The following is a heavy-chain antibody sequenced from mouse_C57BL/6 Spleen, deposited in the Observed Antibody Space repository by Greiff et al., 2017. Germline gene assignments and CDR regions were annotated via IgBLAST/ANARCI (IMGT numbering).Heavy chain of an antibody. Sequence: QVQLQQSGAELVKPGASVKLSCKASGYTFTSYWMHWVKQRPGQGLEWIGMIHPNSGSTNYNEKFKSKATLTVDKSSSTAYMQLSSLTSEDSAVYYCARSTVRFFDYWGQGTTLTVSS. CDR2: IHPNSGST. J-gene: IGHJ2*01. CDR1: GYTFTSYW. V-gene: IGHV1-64*01. D-gene: IGHD1-1*01. CDR3: ARSTVRFFDY.